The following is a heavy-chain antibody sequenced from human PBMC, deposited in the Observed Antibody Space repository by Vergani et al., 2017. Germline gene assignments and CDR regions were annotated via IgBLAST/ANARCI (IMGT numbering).Heavy chain of an antibody. CDR2: IIPIFGTA. CDR1: GYTFTGYY. J-gene: IGHJ5*02. V-gene: IGHV1-69*01. Sequence: QVQLVQSGAEVKKPGASVKVSCKASGYTFTGYYMHWVRQAPGQGLEWMGGIIPIFGTANYAQKFQGRVTITADESTSTAYMELSSLRSEDTAVYYCARGSHTVRYFDWLLINNWFDPWGQGTLVTVSS. D-gene: IGHD3-9*01. CDR3: ARGSHTVRYFDWLLINNWFDP.